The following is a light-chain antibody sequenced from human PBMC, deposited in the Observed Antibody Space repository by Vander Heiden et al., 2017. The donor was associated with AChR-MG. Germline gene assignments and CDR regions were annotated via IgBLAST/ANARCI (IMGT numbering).Light chain of an antibody. CDR3: SSYTSSSTLGV. CDR1: SRDVGVFTY. J-gene: IGLJ2*01. Sequence: QSALTHPASVSGSPGPSTTTSCTVTSRDVGVFTYVSWYQQTPGKAPNLIIYDVSNRPSGVSDRFSGSKSGNTASLTISGLQAEDEAEYYCSSYTSSSTLGVFGGGTKLTVL. V-gene: IGLV2-14*03. CDR2: DVS.